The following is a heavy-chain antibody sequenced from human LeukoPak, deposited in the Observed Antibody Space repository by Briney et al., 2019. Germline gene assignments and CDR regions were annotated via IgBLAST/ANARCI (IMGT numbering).Heavy chain of an antibody. CDR2: IYTSGST. CDR3: ARGGSSWYENWFDP. J-gene: IGHJ5*02. Sequence: AETLSLTCTVSGGSITSSYWSWIRQPAGKGLEWIGRIYTSGSTNYNPSLKSRVTMSVDTSKNQFSLKLSSVTAADTAVYYCARGGSSWYENWFDPWGQGTLVTVSS. CDR1: GGSITSSY. V-gene: IGHV4-4*07. D-gene: IGHD6-13*01.